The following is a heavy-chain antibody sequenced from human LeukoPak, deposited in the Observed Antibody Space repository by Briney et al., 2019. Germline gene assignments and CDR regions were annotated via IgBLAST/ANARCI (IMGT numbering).Heavy chain of an antibody. J-gene: IGHJ4*02. CDR1: GYTFTGYY. Sequence: ASAKVSCMASGYTFTGYYMHWVRQAPGQGLEWMGWINPNSGGTNYAQKFQGRVTMTRDTSISTAYMELSRLRSDDTAVYYCARADIVATISDFDYWGQGTLVTVSS. CDR2: INPNSGGT. D-gene: IGHD5-12*01. CDR3: ARADIVATISDFDY. V-gene: IGHV1-2*02.